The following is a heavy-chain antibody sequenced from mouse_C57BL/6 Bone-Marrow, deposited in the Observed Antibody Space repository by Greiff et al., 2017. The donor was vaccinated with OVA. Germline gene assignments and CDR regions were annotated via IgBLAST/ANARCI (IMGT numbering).Heavy chain of an antibody. J-gene: IGHJ4*01. CDR1: GFTFSSYA. CDR2: ISDGGSYT. Sequence: EVKVVESGGGLVKPGGSLKLSCAASGFTFSSYAMSWVRQTPETRLEWVATISDGGSYTYYPDNVKGRFTISRDNAKNNLYLQMSHLKSEDTAMYYCARDGPLNYYGSTLYAMDYWGQGTSVTVSS. CDR3: ARDGPLNYYGSTLYAMDY. V-gene: IGHV5-4*01. D-gene: IGHD1-1*01.